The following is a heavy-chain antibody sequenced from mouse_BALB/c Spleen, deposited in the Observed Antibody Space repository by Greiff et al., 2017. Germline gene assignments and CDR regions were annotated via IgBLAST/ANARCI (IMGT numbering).Heavy chain of an antibody. D-gene: IGHD2-4*01. CDR3: ARGDYDYDTGAWFAY. Sequence: VQLKESGPGLVKPSQSLSLTCTVTGYSITSDYAWNWIRQFPGNKLEWMGYISYSGSTSYNPSLKSRISITRDTSKNQFFLQLNSVTTEDTATYYCARGDYDYDTGAWFAYWGQGTLVTVSA. CDR1: GYSITSDYA. J-gene: IGHJ3*01. CDR2: ISYSGST. V-gene: IGHV3-2*02.